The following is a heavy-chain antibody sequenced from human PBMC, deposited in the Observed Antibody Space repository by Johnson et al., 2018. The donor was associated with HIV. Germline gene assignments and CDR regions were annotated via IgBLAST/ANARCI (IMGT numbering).Heavy chain of an antibody. CDR3: TTPAGVVTAIRATYDAFDI. CDR1: GFTFSSYG. V-gene: IGHV3-30*02. CDR2: IRYDGSNK. Sequence: VQLVESGGGVVQPGGSLRLSCAASGFTFSSYGMHWVRQAPGKGLEWVAFIRYDGSNKYYADSVKGRFTISRDDSKNTLYLQMNSLKTEDTAVYYCTTPAGVVTAIRATYDAFDIWGQGTMVTVSS. J-gene: IGHJ3*02. D-gene: IGHD2-21*02.